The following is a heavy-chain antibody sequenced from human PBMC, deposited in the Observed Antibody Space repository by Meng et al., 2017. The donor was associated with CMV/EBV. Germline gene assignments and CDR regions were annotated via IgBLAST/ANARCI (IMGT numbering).Heavy chain of an antibody. Sequence: GWLVGSGVGLVRLGGSLRLSCAASGFTFSSYGMHWVRQAPGKGLEWVAFIRYDGSNKYYAESVKGRFTISRDNSKNTLYLQMNSLRAEDTAVYYCAKDTGFGGYFDYWGQGTLVTVSS. CDR3: AKDTGFGGYFDY. CDR2: IRYDGSNK. V-gene: IGHV3-30*02. J-gene: IGHJ4*02. CDR1: GFTFSSYG. D-gene: IGHD3-16*01.